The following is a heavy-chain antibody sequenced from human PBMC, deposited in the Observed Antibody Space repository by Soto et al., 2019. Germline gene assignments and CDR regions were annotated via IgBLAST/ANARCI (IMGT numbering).Heavy chain of an antibody. D-gene: IGHD3-9*01. J-gene: IGHJ4*02. CDR3: AHRRVDYDILTGYYFSQNDGLYFDY. CDR1: GFSLSTSGVG. Sequence: QITLKESGPPLVKPTQTLTLTCTFSGFSLSTSGVGVGWIRQPPGKALEWLALIYWDDDKRYSPSLKSRLTLTKDTPKNQVVLTMTNMDPVDTATYYCAHRRVDYDILTGYYFSQNDGLYFDYWGQGTLVTVSS. V-gene: IGHV2-5*02. CDR2: IYWDDDK.